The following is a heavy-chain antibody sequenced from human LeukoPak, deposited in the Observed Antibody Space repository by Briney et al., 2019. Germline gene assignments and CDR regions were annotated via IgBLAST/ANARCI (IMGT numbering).Heavy chain of an antibody. D-gene: IGHD6-13*01. CDR2: ISSSSSTI. CDR3: ARDHSSSSPYYFDY. V-gene: IGHV3-48*01. CDR1: VFTFSIYS. J-gene: IGHJ4*02. Sequence: GGSLRLSCAASVFTFSIYSMNCVRQAPGKGLEGVSYISSSSSTIYYADSVKGRFTISRDNAKNSLYLQINRLRAEDTAVYYCARDHSSSSPYYFDYWGQGTLVTVSS.